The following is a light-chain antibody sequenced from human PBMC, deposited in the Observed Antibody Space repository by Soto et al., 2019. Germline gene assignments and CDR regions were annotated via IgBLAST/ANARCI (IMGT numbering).Light chain of an antibody. CDR3: SLYTSSSTFVV. J-gene: IGLJ2*01. Sequence: QSALTQPPSVSGSPGQSVTISCTGTSSDVGSYNRVSWYQQPPGTAPKLMIYEVSNRPSGVPDRFSGSKSGNTASLTISGLQAEDEADYYCSLYTSSSTFVVFGGGPSSPS. CDR1: SSDVGSYNR. V-gene: IGLV2-18*01. CDR2: EVS.